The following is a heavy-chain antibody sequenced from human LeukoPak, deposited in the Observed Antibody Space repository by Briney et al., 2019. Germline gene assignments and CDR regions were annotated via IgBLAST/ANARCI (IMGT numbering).Heavy chain of an antibody. D-gene: IGHD4-17*01. J-gene: IGHJ4*02. V-gene: IGHV4-59*08. Sequence: SETLSLTCTVSGGSISYYYWSWIRQPPGKGLEWIGYIYYSGSTKYNPSLKSQITISVDTSKNQFSLKLSSVTAADTAMYYCARQGNGDLYYFDYWGQGTLVTVYS. CDR1: GGSISYYY. CDR3: ARQGNGDLYYFDY. CDR2: IYYSGST.